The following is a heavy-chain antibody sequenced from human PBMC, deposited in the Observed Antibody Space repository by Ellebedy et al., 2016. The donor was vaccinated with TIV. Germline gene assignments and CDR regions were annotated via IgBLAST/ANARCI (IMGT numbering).Heavy chain of an antibody. CDR2: ISWNSGTL. V-gene: IGHV3-9*01. CDR1: GFIFDDYA. Sequence: SLKISCSASGFIFDDYALHLIRQPPGKGLEWVSGISWNSGTLAYADSVKGRFTISRDNARKSLYLQMNSLRSEDTAFYYCVKGLDAFDIWGQGTMVTVSS. CDR3: VKGLDAFDI. J-gene: IGHJ3*02.